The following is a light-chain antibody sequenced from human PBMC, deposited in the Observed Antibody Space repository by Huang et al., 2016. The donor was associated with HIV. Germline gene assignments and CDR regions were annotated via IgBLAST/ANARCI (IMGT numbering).Light chain of an antibody. CDR1: QDITIY. CDR2: GAS. CDR3: QQSYSSPLYT. J-gene: IGKJ2*01. Sequence: DIQMTQSPSSLSASVGDRVIITCRASQDITIYLNWYQQKPGKAPKLLSYGASTLQTGGPSRFIGSGSGTDVTLTINSLQPEDFATYYCQQSYSSPLYTFGQGTKLGI. V-gene: IGKV1-39*01.